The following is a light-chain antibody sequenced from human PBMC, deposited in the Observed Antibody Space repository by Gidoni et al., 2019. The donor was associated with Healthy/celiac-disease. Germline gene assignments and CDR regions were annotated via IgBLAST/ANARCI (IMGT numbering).Light chain of an antibody. CDR2: GAS. J-gene: IGKJ4*01. CDR3: QQYGSSRT. V-gene: IGKV3-20*01. Sequence: EIVLTQTPGTLSLSPGERATLSCRAGQSVSISYLAWYQQKPGQAPRLLIYGASSRATGIPDRFSGSESGTDFTLTISRLEPEDFAVYYCQQYGSSRTFGGGTKVEIK. CDR1: QSVSISY.